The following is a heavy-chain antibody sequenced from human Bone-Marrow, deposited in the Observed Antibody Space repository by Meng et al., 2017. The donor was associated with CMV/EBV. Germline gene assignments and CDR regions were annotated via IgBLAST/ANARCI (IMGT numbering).Heavy chain of an antibody. CDR3: ASLVRDCGGDCYSSWYFDL. D-gene: IGHD2-21*01. Sequence: ASVKVSCKASGYTFTGYFMYWVRQAPGQGLECMGWINPNSGGTNYAQKFQGRVTMTRDTSISTAYMELSRLRSDDTAVYYCASLVRDCGGDCYSSWYFDLWGRGTLVTFSS. CDR2: INPNSGGT. V-gene: IGHV1-2*02. J-gene: IGHJ2*01. CDR1: GYTFTGYF.